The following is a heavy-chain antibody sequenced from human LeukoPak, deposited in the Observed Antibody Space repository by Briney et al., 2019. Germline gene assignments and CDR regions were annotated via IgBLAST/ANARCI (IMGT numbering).Heavy chain of an antibody. J-gene: IGHJ3*02. Sequence: PSETLSLTCAVSGGSISSNNWWSWVRPPPGKGLEWIGEVYHSGSTNYNPSLKSRVTISVDKSNNQFSLRLSSVTAADTAVYYCARAKRKAYIDVFDIWGQGTMVTVSS. CDR2: VYHSGST. V-gene: IGHV4-4*02. CDR1: GGSISSNNW. CDR3: ARAKRKAYIDVFDI. D-gene: IGHD3-16*01.